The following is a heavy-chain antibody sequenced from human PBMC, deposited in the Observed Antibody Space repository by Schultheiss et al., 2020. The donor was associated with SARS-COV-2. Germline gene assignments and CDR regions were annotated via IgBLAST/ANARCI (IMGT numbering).Heavy chain of an antibody. CDR1: GGSISSYY. Sequence: SETLSLTCTVSGGSISSYYWSWIRQPPGKGLEFIGYIYYGGSTYYNPSLKSRVTISVDTSKNQFSLNLTSVTAADTAVYYCARGRAMGRGPRLDVWAQGTTVTVSS. CDR2: IYYGGST. D-gene: IGHD5-18*01. V-gene: IGHV4-59*01. CDR3: ARGRAMGRGPRLDV. J-gene: IGHJ6*02.